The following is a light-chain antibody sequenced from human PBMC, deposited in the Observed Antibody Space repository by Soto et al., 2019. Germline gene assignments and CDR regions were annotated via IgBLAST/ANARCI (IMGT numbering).Light chain of an antibody. CDR3: NSYTGNNTYV. J-gene: IGLJ1*01. V-gene: IGLV2-14*03. Sequence: QSALTQPASVSGSPGQAITISCSGTSSDVGAFNYVSWYQQHPGKAPKLMIYDVSNRPSGVSNRFSGSKSGNTASLTISGLRAEDEADYYCNSYTGNNTYVFGTGTKVTVL. CDR2: DVS. CDR1: SSDVGAFNY.